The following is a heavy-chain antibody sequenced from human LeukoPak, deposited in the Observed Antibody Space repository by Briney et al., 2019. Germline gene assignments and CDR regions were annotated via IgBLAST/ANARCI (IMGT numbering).Heavy chain of an antibody. J-gene: IGHJ4*02. CDR2: INHSGST. CDR3: ASTNPFDY. D-gene: IGHD1-14*01. Sequence: SETLSLTCAVYGGSFSGYYRSWIRQPPGKGLEWIGEINHSGSTNYNPSLKSRVTISVDTSKNQFSLELSSVTAADTAVYYCASTNPFDYWGQGTLVTVSS. V-gene: IGHV4-34*01. CDR1: GGSFSGYY.